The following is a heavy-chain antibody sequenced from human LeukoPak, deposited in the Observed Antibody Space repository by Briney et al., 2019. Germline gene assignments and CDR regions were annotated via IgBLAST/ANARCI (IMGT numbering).Heavy chain of an antibody. CDR2: IYYSGCT. V-gene: IGHV4-39*01. J-gene: IGHJ3*02. Sequence: SETLSLTCTVSGGSISSSSYYWGWIRQPPGKGLEWIGRIYYSGCTYYNPSLKSRVTISVDTSKNQFSLKLSSVTAADTAVYYCARHSVSEGSGNDAFDIWGQGTMVTVSS. D-gene: IGHD2-15*01. CDR3: ARHSVSEGSGNDAFDI. CDR1: GGSISSSSYY.